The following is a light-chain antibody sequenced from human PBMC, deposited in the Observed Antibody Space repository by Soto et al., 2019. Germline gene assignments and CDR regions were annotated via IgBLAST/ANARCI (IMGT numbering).Light chain of an antibody. CDR3: EQYNNWPHA. Sequence: EIVITQSPATLSVSPGERATLSCRSSQSVNSNLAWYQQKPCHAPSLLIYAASSRATGIPDRFSGRGSGTEFTLTISSLQSEDFAVYYCEQYNNWPHAFGGGTKVDIK. J-gene: IGKJ4*01. V-gene: IGKV3D-15*01. CDR2: AAS. CDR1: QSVNSN.